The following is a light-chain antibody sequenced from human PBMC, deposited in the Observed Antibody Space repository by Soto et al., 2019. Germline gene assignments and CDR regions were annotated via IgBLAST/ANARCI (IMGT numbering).Light chain of an antibody. J-gene: IGLJ2*01. CDR1: YSNIGSNY. CDR3: AAWDDSLSAVV. V-gene: IGLV1-47*01. CDR2: RNN. Sequence: QSVLPQPPSASGTPGQRVTISCSGSYSNIGSNYVYWYQQLPGTAPKLLIYRNNQRPSGVPDRFSGSKSGTSASLAISGLRSEDEADYFCAAWDDSLSAVVFGGGTKLTVL.